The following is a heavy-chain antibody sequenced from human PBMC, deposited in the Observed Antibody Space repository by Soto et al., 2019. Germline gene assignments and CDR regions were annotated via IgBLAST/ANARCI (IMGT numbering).Heavy chain of an antibody. V-gene: IGHV1-46*02. CDR1: VYIFKYHY. Sequence: XSVKVSCKASVYIFKYHYMHWVRQAPGRGLEWVGIINPSGEHTNYAQQFRGRVAMTRDTSTSTAYMELRSLRSEDTAVYFCARISCKGGSCYFDFDHWGQGSLVTVSS. J-gene: IGHJ4*02. CDR2: INPSGEHT. D-gene: IGHD2-15*01. CDR3: ARISCKGGSCYFDFDH.